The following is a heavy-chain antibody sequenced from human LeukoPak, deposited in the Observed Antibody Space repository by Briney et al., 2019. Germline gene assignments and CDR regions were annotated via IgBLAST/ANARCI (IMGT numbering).Heavy chain of an antibody. CDR2: ITYSGGT. CDR1: GXSISGSNYY. V-gene: IGHV4-39*01. D-gene: IGHD6-19*01. J-gene: IGHJ4*02. Sequence: PSETLSLICTVSGXSISGSNYYWGWIRQPPGKGLEWIGSITYSGGTYYNPSLKSRVTISVDTSKNQFSMTLSSVTAADTAVYYCARCEKGAFSYSSGWLIWGQGSLVTVSS. CDR3: ARCEKGAFSYSSGWLI.